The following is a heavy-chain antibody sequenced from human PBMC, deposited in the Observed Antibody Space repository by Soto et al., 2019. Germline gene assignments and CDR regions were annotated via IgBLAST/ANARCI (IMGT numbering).Heavy chain of an antibody. Sequence: PGGSLRLSCAASGFTFSSYSMNWVRQAPGKGLEWVSSISSSSSYIYYADSVKGRFTISRDNAKNSLYLQMNSLRAEDTAVYYCARDFFYYDSSGYSSNLFDYWGQGTLVTVSS. CDR1: GFTFSSYS. J-gene: IGHJ4*02. D-gene: IGHD3-22*01. CDR3: ARDFFYYDSSGYSSNLFDY. CDR2: ISSSSSYI. V-gene: IGHV3-21*01.